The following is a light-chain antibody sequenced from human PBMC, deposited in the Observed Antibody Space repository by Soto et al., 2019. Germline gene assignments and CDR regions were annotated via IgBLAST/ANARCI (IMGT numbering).Light chain of an antibody. CDR2: DAS. V-gene: IGKV3-11*01. CDR1: QSVGDY. J-gene: IGKJ4*01. Sequence: EIVLTQSPATLSLSPGERATLSCRASQSVGDYFAWYQRKPCQPPRLLIFDASKRATVIPARFSGSGSGTDFTLTISSLEPEDFALYYCQQRLKLVTFGGGTKVDIK. CDR3: QQRLKLVT.